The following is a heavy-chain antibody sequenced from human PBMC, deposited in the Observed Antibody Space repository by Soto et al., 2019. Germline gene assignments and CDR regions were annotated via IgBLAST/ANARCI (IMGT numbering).Heavy chain of an antibody. CDR2: FWSTGAT. V-gene: IGHV4-39*01. Sequence: SSETLSLTCTVSGDSIRSGTYSWDWLRQSPGKGLEWIGCFWSTGATYYNPSLKGRLTISLDTSKNQFSLNLNSVTAADTAVYFCARRPLAYFDYWGRGTQVTVSS. J-gene: IGHJ4*02. D-gene: IGHD6-13*01. CDR3: ARRPLAYFDY. CDR1: GDSIRSGTYS.